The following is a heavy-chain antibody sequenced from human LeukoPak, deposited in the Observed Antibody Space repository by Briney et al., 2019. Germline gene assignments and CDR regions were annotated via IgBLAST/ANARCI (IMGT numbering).Heavy chain of an antibody. V-gene: IGHV4-34*01. CDR3: ARVGEDYGDFPLFDY. Sequence: SETLSLTCAVYGGSFSGYYWSWIRQPPGKGLEWIGEINHSGSTNYNPSLKSRVTISVDTSKNQFSLKLSSVTAADTAVYYCARVGEDYGDFPLFDYWGQGTQVTVSS. D-gene: IGHD4-17*01. J-gene: IGHJ4*02. CDR1: GGSFSGYY. CDR2: INHSGST.